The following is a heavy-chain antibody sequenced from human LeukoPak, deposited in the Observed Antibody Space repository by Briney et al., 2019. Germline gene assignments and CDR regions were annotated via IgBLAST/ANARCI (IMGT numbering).Heavy chain of an antibody. Sequence: GGSLRLSCAASGFTFSSYSMNWVRQAPGKGLEWVSSISSSSSYIYYADSVKGRFTISRDNAKNSLYLQMNSLRAEDTAVYYCARVDRYCSGGSCYIEDYWGQGTLVTVSS. CDR2: ISSSSSYI. CDR3: ARVDRYCSGGSCYIEDY. CDR1: GFTFSSYS. D-gene: IGHD2-15*01. V-gene: IGHV3-21*01. J-gene: IGHJ4*02.